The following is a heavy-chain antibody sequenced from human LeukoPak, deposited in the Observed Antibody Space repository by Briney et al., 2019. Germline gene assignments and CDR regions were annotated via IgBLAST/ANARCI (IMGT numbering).Heavy chain of an antibody. CDR3: AREGISPEYSSGWLHY. V-gene: IGHV1-2*02. J-gene: IGHJ4*02. Sequence: VASVKVSCKASGYTFTGYYMHWVRQAPGQGLEWMGWINPNSGGTNYAQKFQGRVTMTRDTSISTAYMELSRLRSDDTAVYYCAREGISPEYSSGWLHYWGQGTLVTVSS. D-gene: IGHD6-19*01. CDR2: INPNSGGT. CDR1: GYTFTGYY.